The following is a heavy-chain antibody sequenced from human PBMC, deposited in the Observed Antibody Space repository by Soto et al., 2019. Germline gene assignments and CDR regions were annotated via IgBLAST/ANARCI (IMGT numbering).Heavy chain of an antibody. CDR2: ISYDGSNK. Sequence: QVQLVESGGGVVQPGRSLRLSCAASGFTFSSYAMHWVRQAPGKGLEWVAVISYDGSNKYYADSVKGRFTISRDNSKNTLYLQMNSLRAEDTAVYYCASLISGSYMDGMGVWGQGTTVTVSS. CDR1: GFTFSSYA. V-gene: IGHV3-30-3*01. CDR3: ASLISGSYMDGMGV. J-gene: IGHJ6*02. D-gene: IGHD1-26*01.